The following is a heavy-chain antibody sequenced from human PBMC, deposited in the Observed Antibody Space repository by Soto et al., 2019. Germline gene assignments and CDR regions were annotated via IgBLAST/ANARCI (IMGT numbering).Heavy chain of an antibody. V-gene: IGHV4-34*01. J-gene: IGHJ4*02. CDR2: INHSGST. CDR3: ARGRGYRPVDY. Sequence: TLSLTCAVYGGSFSGYYWSWIRQPPGKGLEWIGEINHSGSTNYNPSLKSRVTISVDTSKNQFSLKLSSVTAADTAVYYCARGRGYRPVDYWGQGTLVTVSS. CDR1: GGSFSGYY. D-gene: IGHD5-18*01.